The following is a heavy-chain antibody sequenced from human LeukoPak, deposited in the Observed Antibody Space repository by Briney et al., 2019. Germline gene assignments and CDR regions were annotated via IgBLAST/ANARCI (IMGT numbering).Heavy chain of an antibody. CDR2: ISKDKSFE. D-gene: IGHD2/OR15-2a*01. V-gene: IGHV3-30*03. J-gene: IGHJ6*02. CDR3: ARESPRTFGWRKYYGMDV. Sequence: GGSLRLSCVASGFTFSSYNMHWVRQAPGKGLEWVAVISKDKSFEYYGDSVKGRFTISRDNPRNTLYLEMNSLRAEDTAVYYCARESPRTFGWRKYYGMDVWGQGTTVTASS. CDR1: GFTFSSYN.